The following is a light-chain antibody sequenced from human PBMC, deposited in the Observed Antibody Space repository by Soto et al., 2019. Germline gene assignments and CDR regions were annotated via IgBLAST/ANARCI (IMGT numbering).Light chain of an antibody. J-gene: IGLJ2*01. CDR1: SSNIGSNY. CDR2: SYN. CDR3: AAWDDSLNGVL. V-gene: IGLV1-44*01. Sequence: QSVLTQLPSASGTPGQRVTISCSGSSSNIGSNYVYWYQQLPGTAPKLLIYSYNQRPSGVPDRFSGSKSGTSASLAISGLQSEDESDYYCAAWDDSLNGVLFGGGTKLTVL.